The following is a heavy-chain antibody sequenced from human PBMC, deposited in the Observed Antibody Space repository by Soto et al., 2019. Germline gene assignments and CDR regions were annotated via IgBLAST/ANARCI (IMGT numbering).Heavy chain of an antibody. CDR1: GFSFSIYA. D-gene: IGHD6-19*01. V-gene: IGHV3-23*01. CDR3: AKANGPRSGWDY. CDR2: INGGSGGT. Sequence: PGGSLRLSCAASGFSFSIYALSWVRQAPGKGLEWVSTINGGSGGTYTADSVKGRFTISRDNSKNTLYLQMNNLRADDTAVYYCAKANGPRSGWDYWGQGTLVTVSS. J-gene: IGHJ4*02.